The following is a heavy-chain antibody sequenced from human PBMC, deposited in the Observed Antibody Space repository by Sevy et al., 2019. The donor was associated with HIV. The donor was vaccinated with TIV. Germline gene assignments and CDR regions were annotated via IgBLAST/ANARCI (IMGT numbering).Heavy chain of an antibody. J-gene: IGHJ3*02. CDR1: GGSISSSSYY. D-gene: IGHD2-15*01. CDR3: ARPEDRYCSGRSCYSGLAFDI. CDR2: IYYSGST. V-gene: IGHV4-39*01. Sequence: SETLSLTCTVSGGSISSSSYYWGWIRQPPGKGLEWIGSIYYSGSTYYHPSLKSRVTISVDTSKNQFSLKLSSVTAADTAVYYCARPEDRYCSGRSCYSGLAFDIWGQGTMVTVSS.